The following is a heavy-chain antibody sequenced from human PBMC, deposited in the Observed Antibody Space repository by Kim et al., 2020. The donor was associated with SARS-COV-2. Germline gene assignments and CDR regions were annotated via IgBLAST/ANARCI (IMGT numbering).Heavy chain of an antibody. Sequence: GGSLRLSCAASGFTFSTYSMNWVRQAPGKGLEWVSCISSSGSYMYYADSVKGRFTISRDNAKNSLYLQMNSLRAEDTAVYYCARMAWEYSGYDGYWGQGT. CDR3: ARMAWEYSGYDGY. D-gene: IGHD5-12*01. V-gene: IGHV3-21*01. CDR1: GFTFSTYS. CDR2: ISSSGSYM. J-gene: IGHJ4*02.